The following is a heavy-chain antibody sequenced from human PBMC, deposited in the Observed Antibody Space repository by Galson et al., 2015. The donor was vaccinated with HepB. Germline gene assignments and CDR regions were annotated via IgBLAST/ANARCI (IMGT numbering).Heavy chain of an antibody. D-gene: IGHD3-3*01. CDR2: IYPGDSDT. CDR3: ARQTLSVFPSPMEYYFDY. J-gene: IGHJ4*02. Sequence: QSGAEVKKPGESLKISCKGSGYSFTSYWIGWVRQMPGKGLEWMGIIYPGDSDTRYSPSFQGQVTISADKSISTAYLQWSSLKASDTAMYYCARQTLSVFPSPMEYYFDYWGQGTLVTVSS. V-gene: IGHV5-51*01. CDR1: GYSFTSYW.